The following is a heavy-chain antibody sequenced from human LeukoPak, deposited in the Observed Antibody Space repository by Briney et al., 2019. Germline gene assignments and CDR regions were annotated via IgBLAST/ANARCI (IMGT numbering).Heavy chain of an antibody. V-gene: IGHV1-2*02. CDR3: ARDRTGIFGELSGWFDP. J-gene: IGHJ5*02. CDR2: INPNSGGT. Sequence: ASVKVSCKASGYTFTGYYMHWVRQAPGQGLEWMGWINPNSGGTNYAQKFQGRVTMTRDTSISTAYMELSRLRSDDTAVYYCARDRTGIFGELSGWFDPWGQGTLVTVSP. CDR1: GYTFTGYY. D-gene: IGHD3-10*01.